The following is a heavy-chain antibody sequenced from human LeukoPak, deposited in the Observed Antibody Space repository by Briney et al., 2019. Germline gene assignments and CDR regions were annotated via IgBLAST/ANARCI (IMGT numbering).Heavy chain of an antibody. CDR1: GGSISSYY. CDR3: ATQGYFDSSGYYYFAVDY. V-gene: IGHV4-59*08. CDR2: IHYSGSS. J-gene: IGHJ4*02. D-gene: IGHD3-22*01. Sequence: SETLSLTCTVSGGSISSYYWSWIRQPPGKGLEWIGYIHYSGSSNYNPSLKSRITISVDKSKNQFSLKLSSVTAADTAVYYCATQGYFDSSGYYYFAVDYWGQGTLVTVSS.